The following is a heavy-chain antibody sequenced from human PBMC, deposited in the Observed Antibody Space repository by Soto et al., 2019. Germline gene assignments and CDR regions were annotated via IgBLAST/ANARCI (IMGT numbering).Heavy chain of an antibody. V-gene: IGHV1-69*12. D-gene: IGHD4-17*01. CDR2: IVILSGTV. J-gene: IGHJ4*02. Sequence: QVQLVQSGAEVKRPGSSVKVSCKASGGTFSTYVIGWVRQAPGQGLEWMGGIVILSGTVNYAQNFQDRVTITADEYTTTVCMELNKLRSDDTAVYDCAREYDYGDYFYYYWGQGTLVNVSS. CDR3: AREYDYGDYFYYY. CDR1: GGTFSTYV.